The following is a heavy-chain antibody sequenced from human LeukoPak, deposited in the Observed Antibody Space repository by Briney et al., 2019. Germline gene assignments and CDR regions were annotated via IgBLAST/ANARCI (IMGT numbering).Heavy chain of an antibody. Sequence: GASVKVSCKASGYSFTSSDITWVRQAPGQGLEWTGWISTNNGNTNYAQKFQGRVRMTTERSTNTAYMELRTLRSDDTAVYYCARSDWAAVGPIDAFDIWGQGTMVTVSS. J-gene: IGHJ3*02. CDR3: ARSDWAAVGPIDAFDI. CDR1: GYSFTSSD. CDR2: ISTNNGNT. D-gene: IGHD6-13*01. V-gene: IGHV1-18*01.